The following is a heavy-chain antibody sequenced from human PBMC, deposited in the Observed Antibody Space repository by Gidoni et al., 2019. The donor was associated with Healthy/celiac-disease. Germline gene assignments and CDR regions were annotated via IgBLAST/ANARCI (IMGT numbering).Heavy chain of an antibody. CDR2: IIPIFGTA. Sequence: QVQLVQSGAEVKKPGSSVKVSCKASGGTFRSYAISWVRQAPGQGLEWMGGIIPIFGTANYAQKFQGRVTITADESTSTAYMELSSLRSEDTAVYYCARGADGADYGGNRPYYYYGMDVWGQGTTVTVSS. D-gene: IGHD4-17*01. V-gene: IGHV1-69*01. CDR1: GGTFRSYA. J-gene: IGHJ6*02. CDR3: ARGADGADYGGNRPYYYYGMDV.